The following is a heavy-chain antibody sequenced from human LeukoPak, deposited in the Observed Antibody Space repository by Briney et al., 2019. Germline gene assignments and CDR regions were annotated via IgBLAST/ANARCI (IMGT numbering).Heavy chain of an antibody. J-gene: IGHJ4*02. Sequence: GGSLRLSCAASGFSLGSYWMHWVRQVPGKGPVWVSRINSDGSSITYADSVKGRFTISRDNAKSTVYLQMNSLRVDDTAVYYCARAEGYSSGWYEPLDYWGQGILVTVSS. V-gene: IGHV3-74*03. CDR1: GFSLGSYW. CDR2: INSDGSSI. CDR3: ARAEGYSSGWYEPLDY. D-gene: IGHD6-19*01.